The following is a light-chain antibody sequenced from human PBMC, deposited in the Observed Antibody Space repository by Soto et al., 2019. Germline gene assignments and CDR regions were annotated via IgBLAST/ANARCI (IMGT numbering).Light chain of an antibody. Sequence: IVLTQSPGTLSFSPGERATLSCSASQSVSSSYLAWYQQKPGQAPRLLIYGASSRATGIPDRFSGSGSGTDFTLTISRLEPEDFAVYYCQQYGSSLSITFGQGTRLEIK. CDR2: GAS. CDR1: QSVSSSY. J-gene: IGKJ5*01. V-gene: IGKV3-20*01. CDR3: QQYGSSLSIT.